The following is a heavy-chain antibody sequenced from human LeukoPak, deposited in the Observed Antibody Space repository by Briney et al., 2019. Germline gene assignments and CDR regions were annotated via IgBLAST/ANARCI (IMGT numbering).Heavy chain of an antibody. CDR3: ARSAMATIYYFDY. CDR2: IIPIFGIA. J-gene: IGHJ4*02. CDR1: GGTFSSYA. V-gene: IGHV1-69*10. Sequence: GASVKVSCKASGGTFSSYAISWVRQAPGQGLEWMGGIIPIFGIANYAQKFQGRVTITADKSTSTAYMELSSLRSEDTAVYYCARSAMATIYYFDYWGQGTLVTVSS. D-gene: IGHD5-24*01.